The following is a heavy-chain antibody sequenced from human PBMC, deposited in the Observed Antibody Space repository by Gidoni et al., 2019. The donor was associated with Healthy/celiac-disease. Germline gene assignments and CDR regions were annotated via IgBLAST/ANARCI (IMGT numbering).Heavy chain of an antibody. CDR3: AREGSSWAFDY. D-gene: IGHD6-13*01. J-gene: IGHJ4*02. Sequence: EVQLVESGGGLVQPGGSLRLSCEASGFTFSDHYMDWVRQAPGKGLEWVGRTRNKSNSYNTENASSVKGRVNISRDDSKNSLYLQMNSLKTEDTAVYYCAREGSSWAFDYWGQGTLVTVSS. CDR2: TRNKSNSYNT. CDR1: GFTFSDHY. V-gene: IGHV3-72*01.